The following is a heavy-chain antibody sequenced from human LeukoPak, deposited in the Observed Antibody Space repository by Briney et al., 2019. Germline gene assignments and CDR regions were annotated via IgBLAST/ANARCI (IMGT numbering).Heavy chain of an antibody. J-gene: IGHJ6*02. Sequence: PSETLSLTCTVSGASISSYYWSWLRQPPGKGLEWVGYIHYSGSTNYNPSFKSRVTISVDPSKNQFSLKLSSVTAADTAVYYCARRNMYSSSWGTLYYGMDVWGQGTTVTVSS. CDR2: IHYSGST. V-gene: IGHV4-59*08. CDR3: ARRNMYSSSWGTLYYGMDV. D-gene: IGHD6-13*01. CDR1: GASISSYY.